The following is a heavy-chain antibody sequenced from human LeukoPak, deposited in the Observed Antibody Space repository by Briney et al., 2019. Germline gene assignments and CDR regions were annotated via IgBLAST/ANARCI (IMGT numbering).Heavy chain of an antibody. V-gene: IGHV4-59*08. Sequence: SGTLSLTCTVSGGSISGYYWSWIRQPPGKGLEWIGFISYSGGTNYNPSLKSRVTISVDTSKNQFSLKLNSVTAADTAVYYCARHGGRYTFDYWGQGTLVTVSS. D-gene: IGHD1-26*01. CDR3: ARHGGRYTFDY. CDR1: GGSISGYY. J-gene: IGHJ4*02. CDR2: ISYSGGT.